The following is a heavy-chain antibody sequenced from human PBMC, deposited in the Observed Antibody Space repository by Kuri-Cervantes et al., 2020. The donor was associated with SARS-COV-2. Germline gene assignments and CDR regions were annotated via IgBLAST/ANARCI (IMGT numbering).Heavy chain of an antibody. V-gene: IGHV3-30-3*01. D-gene: IGHD2-2*01. CDR1: GFTFSSYA. J-gene: IGHJ6*02. CDR3: AKDSGYQLHYVYYYYGMDV. CDR2: ISYDGSNK. Sequence: GESLKISCAASGFTFSSYAMHWVRRAPGKGLEWVAVISYDGSNKYYADSVKGRFTISRDNSKNTLYLQMNSLRAEDTAVYYCAKDSGYQLHYVYYYYGMDVWGQGTTVTVSS.